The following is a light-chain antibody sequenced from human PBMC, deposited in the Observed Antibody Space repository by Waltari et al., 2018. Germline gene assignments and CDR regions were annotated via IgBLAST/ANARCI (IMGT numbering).Light chain of an antibody. V-gene: IGKV4-1*01. Sequence: DIVMTQSPDSLAVPLGERATINCKSSQSLFYSSNHKNYLAWYQQKSGQPPKLLIYWASTRDSGVPDRFSGGGSGTDFTLTIDSLQAEDVAVYYCHQYYYSPVAFGGGTKVEIK. CDR2: WAS. CDR1: QSLFYSSNHKNY. CDR3: HQYYYSPVA. J-gene: IGKJ4*01.